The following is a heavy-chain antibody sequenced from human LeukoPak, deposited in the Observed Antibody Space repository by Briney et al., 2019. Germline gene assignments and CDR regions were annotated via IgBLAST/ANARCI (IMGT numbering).Heavy chain of an antibody. CDR1: GFTFSSYG. CDR2: IWYDGSNK. V-gene: IGHV3-33*01. Sequence: GGSLRLSWAASGFTFSSYGMHWVRQAPGKGLEWVAVIWYDGSNKYYADSVKGRFTISRDNSKNSLYLQMNSLRAEDTAVYYCARDGYSGCDLGDYFDYWGQGTLVTVSS. CDR3: ARDGYSGCDLGDYFDY. J-gene: IGHJ4*02. D-gene: IGHD5-12*01.